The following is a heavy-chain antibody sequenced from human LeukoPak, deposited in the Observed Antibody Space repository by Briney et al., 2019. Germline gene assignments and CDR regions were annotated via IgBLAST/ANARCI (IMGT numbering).Heavy chain of an antibody. Sequence: PGGSLRLSCAASGFTFSTSAMIWVRQAPGKGLEWVSAITDAVGSTHYADSVKGRFTISSDNSKNTVYLQMNSLRPEDMAVYYCAKEIFSGLLYIDYWGQGTLVTVSS. D-gene: IGHD5-12*01. CDR2: ITDAVGST. CDR3: AKEIFSGLLYIDY. J-gene: IGHJ4*02. V-gene: IGHV3-23*01. CDR1: GFTFSTSA.